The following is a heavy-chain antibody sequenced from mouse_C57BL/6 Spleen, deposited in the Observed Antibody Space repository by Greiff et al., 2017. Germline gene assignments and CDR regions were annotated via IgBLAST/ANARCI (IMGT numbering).Heavy chain of an antibody. V-gene: IGHV5-9-1*02. J-gene: IGHJ4*01. CDR1: GFTFSSYA. CDR2: ISSGGDYI. Sequence: EVKLVESGEGLVKPGGSLKLSCAASGFTFSSYAMSWVRQTPEKRLEWVAYISSGGDYIYYADTVKGRFTISRDNARNTLYLQMSSLKSEDTAMYYCTRDSYGSSSYYYAMDYWGQGTSVTVSS. D-gene: IGHD1-1*01. CDR3: TRDSYGSSSYYYAMDY.